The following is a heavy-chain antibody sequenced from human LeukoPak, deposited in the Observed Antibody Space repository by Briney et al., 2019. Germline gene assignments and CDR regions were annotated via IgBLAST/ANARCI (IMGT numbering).Heavy chain of an antibody. CDR3: ARDPTYYDFWSGYPGTPYYFDY. CDR2: IYYSGST. CDR1: GGSISSSSYY. Sequence: SETLSLTCTVSGGSISSSSYYWGWIRQPPGKGLEWIGSIYYSGSTYYNPSLKSRVTISVDTSKNQFSLKLSSVTAADTAVYYCARDPTYYDFWSGYPGTPYYFDYWGQGTLVTVSS. D-gene: IGHD3-3*01. J-gene: IGHJ4*02. V-gene: IGHV4-39*07.